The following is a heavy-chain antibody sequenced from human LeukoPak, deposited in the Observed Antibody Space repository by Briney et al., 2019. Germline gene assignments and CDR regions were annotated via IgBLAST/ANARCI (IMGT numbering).Heavy chain of an antibody. CDR3: AKDIDPIRDEGLFDY. Sequence: GGSLRLSCAASGFTFDDYAMHWVRQAPGKGLEWVSLISGDGGSTYYADSVKGRFTISRDNSKNSLYLQMNSLRTEDTALYYCAKDIDPIRDEGLFDYWGQGTLVTVSS. CDR2: ISGDGGST. V-gene: IGHV3-43*02. D-gene: IGHD3-10*01. J-gene: IGHJ4*02. CDR1: GFTFDDYA.